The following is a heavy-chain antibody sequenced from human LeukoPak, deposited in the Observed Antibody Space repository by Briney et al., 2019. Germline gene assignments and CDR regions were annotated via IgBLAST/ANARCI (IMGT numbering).Heavy chain of an antibody. CDR2: IYTSGST. CDR1: GDSINSGSYY. D-gene: IGHD3-3*01. J-gene: IGHJ4*02. CDR3: ARDRFLERDYFDY. V-gene: IGHV4-61*02. Sequence: SETLSLTCTVSGDSINSGSYYWSWIRQPAGQGLEWIGRIYTSGSTNYNPSLKSRISISVDTSKNQFSLKLSSVTAADTAVYYCARDRFLERDYFDYWGQGILVVVSS.